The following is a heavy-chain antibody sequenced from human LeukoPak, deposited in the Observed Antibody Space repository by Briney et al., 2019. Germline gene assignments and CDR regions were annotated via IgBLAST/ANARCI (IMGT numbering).Heavy chain of an antibody. CDR2: IYYSGST. CDR1: GGSISSSSYY. D-gene: IGHD3-16*01. J-gene: IGHJ5*02. Sequence: SETLSLTCTVSGGSISSSSYYWGWIRQPPGKGLEWIGSIYYSGSTYYNPSLKSRVTISVDTSKNQFSLKLSSVTAADTAVYYCARHYVSPPTNWFDPWGQGTLVTVSS. CDR3: ARHYVSPPTNWFDP. V-gene: IGHV4-39*07.